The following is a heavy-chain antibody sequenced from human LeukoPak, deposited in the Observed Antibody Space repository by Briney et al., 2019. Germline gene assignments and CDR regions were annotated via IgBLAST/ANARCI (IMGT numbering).Heavy chain of an antibody. CDR3: ASEAVTTRGFDY. CDR1: GFTFSSYG. V-gene: IGHV3-30*02. Sequence: PGGSLRLSCAASGFTFSSYGMHWVRQAPGKGLEWVAFIRYDGSNKYYADSVKGRFTISRDNAKNTLYLQMNSLRAEDTAVYYCASEAVTTRGFDYWGQGTLVTVSS. D-gene: IGHD4-17*01. J-gene: IGHJ4*02. CDR2: IRYDGSNK.